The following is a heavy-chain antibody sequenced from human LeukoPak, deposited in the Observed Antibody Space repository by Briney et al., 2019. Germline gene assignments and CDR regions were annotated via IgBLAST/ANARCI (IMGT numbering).Heavy chain of an antibody. J-gene: IGHJ4*02. V-gene: IGHV3-48*02. CDR2: ISSSSSTI. CDR1: GFTFSSYS. D-gene: IGHD3-22*01. Sequence: GGSLRLSCAASGFTFSSYSMNWVRQAPGKGLEWVSYISSSSSTIYYADSVKGRFTISRGNAKNSLYLQMNSLRDEDTAVYYCASTGYYGSSGYYQELYYFDYWGQGTLVTVSS. CDR3: ASTGYYGSSGYYQELYYFDY.